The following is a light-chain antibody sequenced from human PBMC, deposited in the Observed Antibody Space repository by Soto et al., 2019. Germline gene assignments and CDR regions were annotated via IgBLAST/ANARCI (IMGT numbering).Light chain of an antibody. Sequence: QSALTQPASVSGSPGQTITISCTGTSRDVGSYNTVSWYQQHPGKAPKLLIYDDTERPSGVSSRFSGSKSGNTASLTISGLQAEDEADYYCCSSAGRRLVLFGGGTKLTVL. CDR3: CSSAGRRLVL. J-gene: IGLJ2*01. V-gene: IGLV2-23*01. CDR1: SRDVGSYNT. CDR2: DDT.